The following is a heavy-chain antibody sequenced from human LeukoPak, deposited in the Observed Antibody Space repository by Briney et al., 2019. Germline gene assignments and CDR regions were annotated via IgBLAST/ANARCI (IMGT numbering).Heavy chain of an antibody. CDR1: GFTFSSYS. Sequence: GGSLRLSCAASGFTFSSYSMNWVRQAPGKGLEWVSSISSSSSYIYYADSVKGLFTISRDNAKNSLYLQMNSLRAEDTAVYYCARQDYGGNSGLDYWGQGTLVTVSS. CDR2: ISSSSSYI. D-gene: IGHD4-23*01. CDR3: ARQDYGGNSGLDY. V-gene: IGHV3-21*01. J-gene: IGHJ4*02.